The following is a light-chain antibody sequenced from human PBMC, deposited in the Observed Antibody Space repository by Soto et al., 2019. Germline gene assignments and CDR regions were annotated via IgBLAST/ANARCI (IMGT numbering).Light chain of an antibody. Sequence: QSVLTQPASVSGSPGQSITISCTGTSSDVGGYKYVSWYQQHPDKAPKLIIFEVSNRPSGISSRFSGSKSGNTASLTISGLQAEDEADYYCASYPSRSTSVIFGRGTKLTVL. CDR3: ASYPSRSTSVI. V-gene: IGLV2-14*01. CDR1: SSDVGGYKY. J-gene: IGLJ2*01. CDR2: EVS.